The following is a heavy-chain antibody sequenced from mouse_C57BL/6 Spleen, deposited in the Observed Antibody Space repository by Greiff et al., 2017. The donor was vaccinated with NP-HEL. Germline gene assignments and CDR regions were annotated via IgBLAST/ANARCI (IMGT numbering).Heavy chain of an antibody. V-gene: IGHV3-8*01. D-gene: IGHD1-1*01. J-gene: IGHJ1*03. CDR3: AKGPYYYGSSLWYFDV. Sequence: EVMLVESGPGLAKPSQTLSLTCSVTGYSITSDYWNWIRKFPGNKLEYMGYISYSGSTYYTQSLKCRISITRDTSKNQYYLQVNSVTTEDTATYYCAKGPYYYGSSLWYFDVWGTGTTVTVSS. CDR2: ISYSGST. CDR1: GYSITSDY.